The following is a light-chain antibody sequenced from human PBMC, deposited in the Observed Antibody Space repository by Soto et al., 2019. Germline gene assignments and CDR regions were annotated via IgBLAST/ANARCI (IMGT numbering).Light chain of an antibody. CDR2: GAS. J-gene: IGKJ1*01. CDR3: QQYGASPRT. CDR1: RHVVDSC. V-gene: IGKV3-20*01. Sequence: PGERATLSCRAARHVVDSCLAWYHQKPGQAPRLLMHGASTRARGIPSRFSASGAGTEFTLTISSLEPEDSAVYYCQQYGASPRTFGPGTKVDIK.